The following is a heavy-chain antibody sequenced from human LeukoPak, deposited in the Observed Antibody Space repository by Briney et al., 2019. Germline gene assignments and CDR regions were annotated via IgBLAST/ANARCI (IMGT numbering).Heavy chain of an antibody. J-gene: IGHJ4*02. V-gene: IGHV4-4*02. D-gene: IGHD3-10*01. CDR3: ARDDTPYGSGSYSN. CDR2: IYYSGNT. Sequence: SGTLSLTCAVSGGSISSSNWWSWVRQPPGKGLEWIGSIYYSGNTYYNPSLKSRVTISLDTSKNQFSLKLSSVTAADTAVYYCARDDTPYGSGSYSNWGQGTLVTVSS. CDR1: GGSISSSNW.